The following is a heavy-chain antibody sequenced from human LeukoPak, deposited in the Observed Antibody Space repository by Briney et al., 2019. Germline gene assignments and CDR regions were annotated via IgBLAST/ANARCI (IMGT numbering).Heavy chain of an antibody. V-gene: IGHV4-61*02. Sequence: TSQTLSLTCTVSGGSISSDSYYWSGIRQPAGKGLEWIGRIYASGTTDYNPSLKSRVTISVDTSKNQFSLKLSSVTAADTAVYYCTRSVYIWGQGTMVTVSS. J-gene: IGHJ3*02. D-gene: IGHD5/OR15-5a*01. CDR3: TRSVYI. CDR1: GGSISSDSYY. CDR2: IYASGTT.